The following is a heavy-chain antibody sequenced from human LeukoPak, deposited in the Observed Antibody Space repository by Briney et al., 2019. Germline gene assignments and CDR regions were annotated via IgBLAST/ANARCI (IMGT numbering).Heavy chain of an antibody. V-gene: IGHV4-30-4*01. D-gene: IGHD2-2*01. CDR3: ARSIVVVPAAIDY. CDR1: GGSISSGDYY. J-gene: IGHJ4*02. CDR2: IYYSGST. Sequence: SQTLSLTCTVSGGSISSGDYYWSWIRQPPGKGLEWIGYIYYSGSTYYNPSLKSRVTISVDTSKNQFSLELSSVTAADTAVYYCARSIVVVPAAIDYWGQGTLVTVSS.